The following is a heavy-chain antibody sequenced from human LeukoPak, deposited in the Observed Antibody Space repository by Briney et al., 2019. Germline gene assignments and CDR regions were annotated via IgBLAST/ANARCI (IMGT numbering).Heavy chain of an antibody. J-gene: IGHJ5*02. CDR1: GYTFTGYY. CDR2: INPNSGGT. V-gene: IGHV1-2*02. D-gene: IGHD6-13*01. Sequence: ASVKVSCKASGYTFTGYYMHWVRQAPGQGLEWMGWINPNSGGTNYAQKFQGRVTMTRDTSISTAYMELSRLRSDDTAVYYCAREVAAGTNWFDPWGQETLVTVSS. CDR3: AREVAAGTNWFDP.